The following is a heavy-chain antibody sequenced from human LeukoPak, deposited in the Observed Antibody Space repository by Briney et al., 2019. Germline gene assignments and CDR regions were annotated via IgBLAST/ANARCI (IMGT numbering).Heavy chain of an antibody. CDR2: IKSKTEGGTT. Sequence: GGSLRLSCAASGFTFSNAWMSWVRQAPGKGLEWVGRIKSKTEGGTTDYAAPVKGRFTISRDDSKNTLYLQMNSLKTEDTAVYYCTTPWSYGIYYFDYWGQGTLVTVSS. J-gene: IGHJ4*02. CDR1: GFTFSNAW. D-gene: IGHD5-18*01. V-gene: IGHV3-15*01. CDR3: TTPWSYGIYYFDY.